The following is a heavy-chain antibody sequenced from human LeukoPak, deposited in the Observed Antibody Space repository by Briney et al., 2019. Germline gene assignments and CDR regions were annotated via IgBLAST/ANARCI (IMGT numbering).Heavy chain of an antibody. CDR2: IYNGGNT. D-gene: IGHD6-19*01. J-gene: IGHJ4*02. Sequence: GGSLRLSCAASGFTFSSYEMNWVRQAPGKGLECVSVIYNGGNTYYADSVKGRFTISRDNSKNTLYLQMNSLRAEDTAVYYCAKPMNSGWYPPFDYWGQGTLVTVSS. CDR1: GFTFSSYE. CDR3: AKPMNSGWYPPFDY. V-gene: IGHV3-53*01.